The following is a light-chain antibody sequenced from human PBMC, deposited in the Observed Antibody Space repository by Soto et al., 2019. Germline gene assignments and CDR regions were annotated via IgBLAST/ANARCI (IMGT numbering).Light chain of an antibody. CDR2: GAS. V-gene: IGKV3-20*01. Sequence: IVWTQSPGTLSLSPGERATLSCRASQSVSSGYLAWYQQKPGQAPRLLMSGASSRATDISDRFSGSGSGTDFTLTISRLDPEDSAVYYCQQYGSSPPMYTFGQGTKVDIK. CDR1: QSVSSGY. CDR3: QQYGSSPPMYT. J-gene: IGKJ2*01.